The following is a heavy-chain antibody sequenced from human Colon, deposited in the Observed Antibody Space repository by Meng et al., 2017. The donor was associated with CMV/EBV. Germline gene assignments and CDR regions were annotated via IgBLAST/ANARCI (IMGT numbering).Heavy chain of an antibody. CDR3: ARIHYDSWSAYYRDY. CDR1: GFTFRNYW. CDR2: INEDGSKI. D-gene: IGHD3-3*01. Sequence: GGSLRLSCAASGFTFRNYWMYWVRQVPGKGLLWVSYINEDGSKIKYADSVQGRFTISRDNAKNILYLQMNSLRAEDTAVYYCARIHYDSWSAYYRDYWGQGALVTVSS. J-gene: IGHJ4*02. V-gene: IGHV3-74*01.